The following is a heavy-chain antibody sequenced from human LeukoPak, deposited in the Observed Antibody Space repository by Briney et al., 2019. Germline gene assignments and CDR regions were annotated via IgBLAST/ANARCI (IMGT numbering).Heavy chain of an antibody. D-gene: IGHD4-17*01. Sequence: PGGSLRLSCAASGFTFDDYAVHWVRQAPGKGLEWVSGISWNSGSIGYADSVKGRFTISRDNSKNTLYLQMSSLRAEDTAVYYCARDLDYGDVTPLYYWGQGTLVTVSS. CDR2: ISWNSGSI. CDR1: GFTFDDYA. V-gene: IGHV3-9*01. J-gene: IGHJ4*02. CDR3: ARDLDYGDVTPLYY.